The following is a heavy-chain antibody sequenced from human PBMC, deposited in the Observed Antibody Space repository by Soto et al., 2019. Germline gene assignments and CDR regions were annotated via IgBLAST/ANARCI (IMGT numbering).Heavy chain of an antibody. Sequence: SETLSLTCTVSGGSVSSSSYYWGWVRQPPGKGLEWIGSVYYSGSTYYNPSLESRVTISVDKSKNQFSLKLSSVTAADTAVYYCARDPAGTSIDYWGQGP. V-gene: IGHV4-39*07. CDR3: ARDPAGTSIDY. D-gene: IGHD6-13*01. J-gene: IGHJ4*02. CDR1: GGSVSSSSYY. CDR2: VYYSGST.